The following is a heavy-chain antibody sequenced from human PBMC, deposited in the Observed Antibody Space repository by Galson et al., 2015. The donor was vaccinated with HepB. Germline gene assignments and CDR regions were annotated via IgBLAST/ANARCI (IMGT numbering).Heavy chain of an antibody. J-gene: IGHJ4*02. CDR2: ISSSSSYI. Sequence: SLRLSCAASGLTFSSYSMNWVRQAPGKGLEWVSSISSSSSYIYYADSVKGRFTISRDNAKNSLYLQMNSLRAEDTAVYYCARDPPGEDSSGTTDDYWGQGTLVTVSS. D-gene: IGHD6-19*01. V-gene: IGHV3-21*01. CDR1: GLTFSSYS. CDR3: ARDPPGEDSSGTTDDY.